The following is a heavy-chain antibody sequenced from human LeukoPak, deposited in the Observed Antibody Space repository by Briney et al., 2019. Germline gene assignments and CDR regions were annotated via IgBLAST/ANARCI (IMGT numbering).Heavy chain of an antibody. Sequence: GGSLRLSCAASGFTVSSNYMSWVRQAPGKGLEWVSVIYSDGSTYYADSVKGQFTISRDNSKNTLYLQMNSLRAEDTAVYYCARSGSVRIAANWGQGTLVTVSS. V-gene: IGHV3-53*01. CDR3: ARSGSVRIAAN. CDR1: GFTVSSNY. D-gene: IGHD6-13*01. CDR2: IYSDGST. J-gene: IGHJ4*02.